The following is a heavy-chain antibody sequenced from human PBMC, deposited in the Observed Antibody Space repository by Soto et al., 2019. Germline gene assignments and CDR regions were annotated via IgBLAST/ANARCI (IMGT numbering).Heavy chain of an antibody. D-gene: IGHD3-10*01. CDR2: ISYDGSNK. CDR1: GFTFSSYG. CDR3: AKDLVSYYYGSGSGWSYYYYMDV. V-gene: IGHV3-30*18. J-gene: IGHJ6*03. Sequence: GGSLRLSCAASGFTFSSYGMHWVRQAPGKGLEWVAVISYDGSNKYYADSVKGRFTISRDNSKNTLYLQMNSLRAEDTAVYYCAKDLVSYYYGSGSGWSYYYYMDVWGKGTTVTVSS.